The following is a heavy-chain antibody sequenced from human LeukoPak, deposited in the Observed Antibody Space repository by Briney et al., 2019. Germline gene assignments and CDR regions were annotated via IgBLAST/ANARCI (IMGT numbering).Heavy chain of an antibody. CDR2: IRFDGSGK. Sequence: PGGSLRLSCAASGFIFSSYGIHWVRQAPGKGLEWVAFIRFDGSGKYFGDSVKGRITISRDNSKNTVSLQMNSLRADDTGVYYCARNRYGGYFDYWGQGTLVTVSS. D-gene: IGHD4/OR15-4a*01. J-gene: IGHJ4*02. V-gene: IGHV3-30*02. CDR1: GFIFSSYG. CDR3: ARNRYGGYFDY.